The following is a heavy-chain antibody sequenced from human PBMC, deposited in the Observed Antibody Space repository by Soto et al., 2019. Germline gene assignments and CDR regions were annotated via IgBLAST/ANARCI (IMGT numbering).Heavy chain of an antibody. V-gene: IGHV3-9*01. Sequence: EVQLAESGGGLVQPGRSLRLSCAASGFAFDGYAMHWFRQAPGKGLEWVSGIIWNSGVVEYADSVKGPFAISRDNANNSLSLQINSLRFEDSAIYYCAAALFNLRNNYYYYYMDVRDKGPTVTVSS. CDR1: GFAFDGYA. CDR3: AAALFNLRNNYYYYYMDV. CDR2: IIWNSGVV. J-gene: IGHJ6*03.